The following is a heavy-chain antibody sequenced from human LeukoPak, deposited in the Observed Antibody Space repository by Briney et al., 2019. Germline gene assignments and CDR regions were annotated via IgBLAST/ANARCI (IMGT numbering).Heavy chain of an antibody. J-gene: IGHJ4*02. CDR1: GFPFSGSA. V-gene: IGHV3-73*01. CDR2: IRSKANNYAT. Sequence: GGSLRLSCAASGFPFSGSAVHWVRQASGKGLEWVGRIRSKANNYATAYAASVKGRFTIFRDDSKNTAYLQMNSLKTEDTAVYYCTGDNFDSSVKFDYWGQGTLVTVSS. D-gene: IGHD3-22*01. CDR3: TGDNFDSSVKFDY.